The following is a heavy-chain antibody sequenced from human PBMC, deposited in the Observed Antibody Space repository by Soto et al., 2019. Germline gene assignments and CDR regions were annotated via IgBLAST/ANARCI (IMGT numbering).Heavy chain of an antibody. V-gene: IGHV4-34*01. Sequence: SETLSLTCAVYGGSFSGYYWSWIRQPPGKGLEWIGEIKHRGITNYNPSLKSRVTISVDTSKNQFSLKLSSVTAADTAVYYCARLYGSRGPFDYWAQGTLVTVSS. D-gene: IGHD6-13*01. CDR3: ARLYGSRGPFDY. CDR1: GGSFSGYY. J-gene: IGHJ4*02. CDR2: IKHRGIT.